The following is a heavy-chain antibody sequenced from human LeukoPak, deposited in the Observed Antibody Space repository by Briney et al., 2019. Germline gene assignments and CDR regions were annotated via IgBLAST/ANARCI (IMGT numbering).Heavy chain of an antibody. V-gene: IGHV1-69*05. CDR3: ARDGMGGTNWFDP. D-gene: IGHD3-16*01. J-gene: IGHJ5*02. Sequence: FQGRVTITTDESTSTAYMELSRLRSEDTAVYYCARDGMGGTNWFDPWGQGTLVTVSS.